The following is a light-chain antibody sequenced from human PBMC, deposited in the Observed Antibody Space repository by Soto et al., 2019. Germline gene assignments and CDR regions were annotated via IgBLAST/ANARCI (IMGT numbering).Light chain of an antibody. Sequence: EIVLTQSPGTLSLSPGERATLSCRASQTVSSARLAWFQQKPGQAPRLLIYGASSRAPGIPDRFSGSGSETDFTLTITRLESDDFAVYSCHQYGSSHWEFGKGTKVNIX. CDR1: QTVSSAR. CDR2: GAS. J-gene: IGKJ1*01. V-gene: IGKV3-20*01. CDR3: HQYGSSHWE.